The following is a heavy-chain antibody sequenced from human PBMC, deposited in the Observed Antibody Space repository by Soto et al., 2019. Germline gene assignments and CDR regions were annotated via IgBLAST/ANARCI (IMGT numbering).Heavy chain of an antibody. D-gene: IGHD6-13*01. CDR2: INHSGST. CDR1: GVSFSGYY. Sequence: SETLSLTCAVYGVSFSGYYLSWIRQPPGKGLEWIGEINHSGSTNYNPSLKSRVTISVDTSKNQFSLKLSSVTDADTAVYYCAREIAAAGGINWFDPWGQGTLVTVSS. CDR3: AREIAAAGGINWFDP. V-gene: IGHV4-34*01. J-gene: IGHJ5*02.